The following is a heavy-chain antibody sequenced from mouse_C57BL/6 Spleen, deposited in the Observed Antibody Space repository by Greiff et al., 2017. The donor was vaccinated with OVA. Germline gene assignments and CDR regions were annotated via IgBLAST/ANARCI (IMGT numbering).Heavy chain of an antibody. CDR1: GYTFTDYY. J-gene: IGHJ2*01. CDR2: INPNNGGT. Sequence: EVQLQQSGPELVKPGASVKISCKASGYTFTDYYMNWVKQSHGKSLEWIGDINPNNGGTSYNQKFKGKATLTVDKSSSTAYMELRSLTSEDSAVYYCARSDYGSGGDYWGQGTTLTVSS. V-gene: IGHV1-26*01. CDR3: ARSDYGSGGDY. D-gene: IGHD1-1*01.